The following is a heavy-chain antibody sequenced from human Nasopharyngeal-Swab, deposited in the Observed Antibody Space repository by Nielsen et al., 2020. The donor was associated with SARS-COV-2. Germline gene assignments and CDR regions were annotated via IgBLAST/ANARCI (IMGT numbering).Heavy chain of an antibody. CDR2: IKEDGSEK. CDR1: GFTFGNYW. Sequence: GGSLRLSCAASGFTFGNYWMSWVRQAPGKRLEWVANIKEDGSEKDYVDSVKGRFTISRDNIKNSLYLQMNSLRVEDTALYYCATDGYSFGYDRGYWGQGTLVIVSS. CDR3: ATDGYSFGYDRGY. J-gene: IGHJ4*02. D-gene: IGHD4-11*01. V-gene: IGHV3-7*01.